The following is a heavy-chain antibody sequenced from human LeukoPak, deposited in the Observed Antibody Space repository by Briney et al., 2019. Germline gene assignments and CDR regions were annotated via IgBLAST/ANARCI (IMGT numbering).Heavy chain of an antibody. V-gene: IGHV7-4-1*02. J-gene: IGHJ4*02. CDR1: GYTFTSYA. Sequence: ASVKVSCKASGYTFTSYAMNWVRQAPGQGLEWMGWINTNTGNPTYAQGFTGRFAFSLDTSVSTAYLQISSLKAEDTAVYYCAREELNWGAESVFDYWGQGTLVTVSS. D-gene: IGHD7-27*01. CDR2: INTNTGNP. CDR3: AREELNWGAESVFDY.